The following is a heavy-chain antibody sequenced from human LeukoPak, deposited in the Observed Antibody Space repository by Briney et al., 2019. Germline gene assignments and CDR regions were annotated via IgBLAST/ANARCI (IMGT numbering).Heavy chain of an antibody. D-gene: IGHD2-21*01. J-gene: IGHJ6*02. CDR1: GFTFSNYA. CDR3: ANDIVVAGYYGMDV. Sequence: PGGSLRLSCAASGFTFSNYAMSWVRQAPGKGLEWVSSIRTNGGSTYYADSVKGRFTISRDNSRNRLYLQMNSLRAEDTAVYYCANDIVVAGYYGMDVWGQGTTVTVSS. V-gene: IGHV3-23*01. CDR2: IRTNGGST.